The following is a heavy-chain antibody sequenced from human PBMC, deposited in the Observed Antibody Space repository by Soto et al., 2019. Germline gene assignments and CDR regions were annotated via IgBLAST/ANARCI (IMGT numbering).Heavy chain of an antibody. V-gene: IGHV3-11*01. CDR2: IGSSGSTR. Sequence: GWSLRLSCAASGFTLSDYYMSWIRQAPGKGLEWVSYIGSSGSTRYYADSVKGRFTISRDNAKNSLYLQMNSLGDEDTAVYYCARDPQNYWVYDYSYIEVWGNGTPVTVPS. D-gene: IGHD2-8*02. CDR3: ARDPQNYWVYDYSYIEV. J-gene: IGHJ6*03. CDR1: GFTLSDYY.